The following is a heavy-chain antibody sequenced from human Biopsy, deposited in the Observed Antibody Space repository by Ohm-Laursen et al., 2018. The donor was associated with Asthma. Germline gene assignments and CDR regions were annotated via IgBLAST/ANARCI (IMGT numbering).Heavy chain of an antibody. Sequence: SSVKVSCKTSGGTFSSDAISWVRQAPGQGLEWMGGIMPIFGTPNYAQKFQHRLTITADDSTTTVYMELSSLKLEDTAVYFCARSYCGGDCYSPFDYWGQGSLVTVSS. D-gene: IGHD2-21*01. CDR2: IMPIFGTP. CDR3: ARSYCGGDCYSPFDY. J-gene: IGHJ4*02. V-gene: IGHV1-69*01. CDR1: GGTFSSDA.